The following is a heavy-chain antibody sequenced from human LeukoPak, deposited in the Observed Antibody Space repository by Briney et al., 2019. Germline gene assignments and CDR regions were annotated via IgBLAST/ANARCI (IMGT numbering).Heavy chain of an antibody. CDR3: ARDGGSGWFFDY. Sequence: PSETLSLTCTVSGGSISSYYWSWIRQPPGKGLEWIGYIYYSGSTNYNPSLKSRVTISVDTSKNQFSLKLSSMTAADTAVYYCARDGGSGWFFDYWGQGTLVTVSS. CDR1: GGSISSYY. CDR2: IYYSGST. J-gene: IGHJ4*02. V-gene: IGHV4-59*01. D-gene: IGHD6-19*01.